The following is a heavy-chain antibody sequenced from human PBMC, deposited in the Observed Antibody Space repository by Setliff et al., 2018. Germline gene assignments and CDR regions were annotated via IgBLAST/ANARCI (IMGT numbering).Heavy chain of an antibody. D-gene: IGHD3-3*01. Sequence: PSETMSLTCTVSGGSISSSSYYWGWIRQPPGKELEWIGSIYHSGSTNYNPSLKSRVTISVDTSKNQFSLKLSSVTAADTAMYYCAKGGSDLWSELDYWGQGTLVTVSS. J-gene: IGHJ4*02. CDR2: IYHSGST. CDR3: AKGGSDLWSELDY. V-gene: IGHV4-39*07. CDR1: GGSISSSSYY.